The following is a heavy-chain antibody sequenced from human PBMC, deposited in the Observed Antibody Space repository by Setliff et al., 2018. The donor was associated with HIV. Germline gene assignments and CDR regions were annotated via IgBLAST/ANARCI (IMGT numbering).Heavy chain of an antibody. CDR2: MHHSGST. CDR1: GYSISSGYF. J-gene: IGHJ4*02. CDR3: ATTTAPAGPFDY. D-gene: IGHD1-1*01. V-gene: IGHV4-38-2*01. Sequence: SETLSLTCVVSGYSISSGYFWGWIRQPPGEGLEWIGNMHHSGSTYYNPSLKSRVTMSVDTSKNQFSLKLASVTAADTAIYYCATTTAPAGPFDYWGLGTQVTVSS.